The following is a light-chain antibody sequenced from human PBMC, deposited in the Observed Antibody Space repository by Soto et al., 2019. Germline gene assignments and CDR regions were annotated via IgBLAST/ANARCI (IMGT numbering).Light chain of an antibody. CDR1: QSISSY. Sequence: DIQMTQSPSSLSASVGDRVTITCRASQSISSYLNWYQQKPGKAPKLLIYAASSSQSGVSSRFSGSGSGTDFTLTISSLQPEDFATYYCQQSYSTPLTFGGGTKVDIK. J-gene: IGKJ4*01. CDR2: AAS. CDR3: QQSYSTPLT. V-gene: IGKV1-39*01.